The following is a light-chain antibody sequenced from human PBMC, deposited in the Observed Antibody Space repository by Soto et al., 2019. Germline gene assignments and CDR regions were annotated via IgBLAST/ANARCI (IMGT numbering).Light chain of an antibody. CDR1: SSDVGGYNY. CDR2: EVS. CDR3: ISYTSSSTPYD. Sequence: QSVLTQPASVSGSPGQSITISCTGTSSDVGGYNYVSWYQQHPGKAPKLMISEVSNRPSGVSNRYTGSKSGNTASLTNSGLQAEDEADEYCISYTSSSTPYDCGTGTKLTVL. V-gene: IGLV2-14*01. J-gene: IGLJ1*01.